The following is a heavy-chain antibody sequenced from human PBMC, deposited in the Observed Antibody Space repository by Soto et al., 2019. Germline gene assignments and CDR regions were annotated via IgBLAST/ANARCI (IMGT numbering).Heavy chain of an antibody. CDR3: AREVNYDFWSGYYLFDY. Sequence: QVQLQQWGAGLLKPSETLSLTCAVYGGSFSGYYWSWIRQPPGKGLEWIGEINHSGSTNYNPSLKRRVTISEDTSKNQFSLKLSSVTAADTAVSYCAREVNYDFWSGYYLFDYWGQGTLVTVSS. J-gene: IGHJ4*02. CDR1: GGSFSGYY. V-gene: IGHV4-34*01. D-gene: IGHD3-3*01. CDR2: INHSGST.